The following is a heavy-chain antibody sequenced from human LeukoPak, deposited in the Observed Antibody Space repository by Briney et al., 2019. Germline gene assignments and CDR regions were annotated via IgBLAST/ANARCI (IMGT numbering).Heavy chain of an antibody. D-gene: IGHD4-17*01. CDR2: IIPILGIA. CDR1: GGTFSSYA. V-gene: IGHV1-69*04. Sequence: GASVKVSYKASGGTFSSYAISWVRQAPGQGLEWMGRIIPILGIANYAQKFQGRVTITTDESTSTAYMELSSLRSEDTAVYYCAFYGDFKFDYWGQGTLVTVSS. J-gene: IGHJ4*02. CDR3: AFYGDFKFDY.